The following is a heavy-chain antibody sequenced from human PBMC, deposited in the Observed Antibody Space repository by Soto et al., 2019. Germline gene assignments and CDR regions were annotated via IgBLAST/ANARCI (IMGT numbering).Heavy chain of an antibody. J-gene: IGHJ4*02. CDR1: CGSFIGYY. V-gene: IGHV4-34*01. D-gene: IGHD6-13*01. CDR2: INHSGST. Sequence: SETLSLTCAVYCGSFIGYYWSWIRQPPGKGLEWIGEINHSGSTNYNPSLKSRVTISVDTSKNQFSLKLSSVTAADTAVYYCAMYSYYYFDYWGQGTLVTVSS. CDR3: AMYSYYYFDY.